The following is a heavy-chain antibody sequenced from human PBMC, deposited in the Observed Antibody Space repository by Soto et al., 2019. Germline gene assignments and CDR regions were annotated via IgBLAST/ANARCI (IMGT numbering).Heavy chain of an antibody. CDR2: FDPEDGET. CDR3: ATEIYCSGGSCYSRSPWFDP. D-gene: IGHD2-15*01. J-gene: IGHJ5*02. CDR1: GYTLTKLS. V-gene: IGHV1-24*01. Sequence: ASVKVSCKVSGYTLTKLSMHWVRQAPGKGLEWMGGFDPEDGETIYAQKFQGIVTMTEDTSTDTAYMELSSLRSEDTAVYYCATEIYCSGGSCYSRSPWFDPWGQGALVTVSS.